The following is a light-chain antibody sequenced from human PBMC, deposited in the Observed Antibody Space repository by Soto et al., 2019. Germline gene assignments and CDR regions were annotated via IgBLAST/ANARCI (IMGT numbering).Light chain of an antibody. Sequence: QSVLTQPASVSGSPGQSITISCTGTSSDVGGYNYVSWYQQHPGKAPKLMIYDVSNRPSGVSNRLSGSKSGNTAYLTNSGLQAEDEADYYCSSYTSSSTRVFGTGTRSPS. V-gene: IGLV2-14*01. J-gene: IGLJ1*01. CDR3: SSYTSSSTRV. CDR1: SSDVGGYNY. CDR2: DVS.